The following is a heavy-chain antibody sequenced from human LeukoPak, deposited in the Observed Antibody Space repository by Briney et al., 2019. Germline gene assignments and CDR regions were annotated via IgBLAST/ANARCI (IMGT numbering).Heavy chain of an antibody. CDR1: GSTFDDYA. J-gene: IGHJ4*02. CDR3: AKDISLAAAGTLDY. D-gene: IGHD6-13*01. Sequence: GRSLRLSCAASGSTFDDYAMHWVRQAPGKGLEWVSGISWNSGSIGYADSVKGRFTISRDNAKNSLYLQMNSLRAEDMALYYCAKDISLAAAGTLDYWGQGTLVTVSS. CDR2: ISWNSGSI. V-gene: IGHV3-9*03.